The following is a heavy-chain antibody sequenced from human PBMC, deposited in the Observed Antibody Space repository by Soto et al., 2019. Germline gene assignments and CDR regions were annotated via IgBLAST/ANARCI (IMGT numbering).Heavy chain of an antibody. CDR3: ARGTHRDYDFGSGYYSSPKWFDP. J-gene: IGHJ5*02. Sequence: ASVKVSCKASGYTFTSYDINWVRQATGQGLEWMGWMNPNSGNTGYAQKFQGRVTMTRNTSISTAYMELSSLRSEDTAVYYCARGTHRDYDFGSGYYSSPKWFDPWGQGTLVTVSS. CDR2: MNPNSGNT. CDR1: GYTFTSYD. D-gene: IGHD3-3*01. V-gene: IGHV1-8*01.